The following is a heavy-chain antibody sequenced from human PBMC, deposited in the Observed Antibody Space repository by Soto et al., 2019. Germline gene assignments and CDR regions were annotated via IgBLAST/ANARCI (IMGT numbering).Heavy chain of an antibody. V-gene: IGHV3-23*01. D-gene: IGHD4-17*01. J-gene: IGHJ2*01. CDR1: GFTFSTYA. CDR2: ISSGGST. CDR3: AKDGTTVTTGYFDL. Sequence: VQLLESGGGLVQPGGSLRLSCTASGFTFSTYAMSWFRQAPGKGLEWVSAISSGGSTYYSDSVKGRFTISRDNSKNTLYLQMNSLRAEDTAIYYCAKDGTTVTTGYFDLWGRGTLVTVSS.